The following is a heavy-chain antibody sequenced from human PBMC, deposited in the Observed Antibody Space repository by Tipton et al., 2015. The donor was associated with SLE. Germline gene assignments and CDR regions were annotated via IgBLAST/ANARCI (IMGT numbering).Heavy chain of an antibody. D-gene: IGHD6-13*01. Sequence: GSLRLSCAASGFTFSSYWMSWVRQAPGKGLEWVANIKQDGSEEYYVDSVKGRFTISRDNAKNSVYLQINSLRDEDTAVYYCAREYSRYVPSDFDYWGQGALVTVSS. J-gene: IGHJ4*02. V-gene: IGHV3-7*01. CDR3: AREYSRYVPSDFDY. CDR1: GFTFSSYW. CDR2: IKQDGSEE.